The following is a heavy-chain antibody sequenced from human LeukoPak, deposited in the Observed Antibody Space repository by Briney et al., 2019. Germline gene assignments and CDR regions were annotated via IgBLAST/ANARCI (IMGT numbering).Heavy chain of an antibody. CDR2: IYYSGST. CDR1: GGSISSYY. CDR3: ARQSVVVAATRHYYYGMDV. D-gene: IGHD2-15*01. V-gene: IGHV4-59*08. J-gene: IGHJ6*02. Sequence: SETLSLTCTVSGGSISSYYWSWIRQPPGKGLEWIGYIYYSGSTNYNPSLKSRVTISVDTSKNQFSLKLSPVTAADTAVYYCARQSVVVAATRHYYYGMDVWGHGTTVTVSS.